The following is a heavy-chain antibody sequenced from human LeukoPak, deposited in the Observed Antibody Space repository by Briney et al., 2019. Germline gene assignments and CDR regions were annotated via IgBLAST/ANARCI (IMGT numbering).Heavy chain of an antibody. V-gene: IGHV1-69*06. D-gene: IGHD6-6*01. CDR1: GGTFSSYA. Sequence: SVKVSCKASGGTFSSYAISWVRRAPGQGLEWMGRIIPIFGTANYAQKFQGRVTITADKSTSTAYMELSSLRSEDTAVYYCARMYSSSPYYFDYWGQGTLVTVSS. J-gene: IGHJ4*02. CDR2: IIPIFGTA. CDR3: ARMYSSSPYYFDY.